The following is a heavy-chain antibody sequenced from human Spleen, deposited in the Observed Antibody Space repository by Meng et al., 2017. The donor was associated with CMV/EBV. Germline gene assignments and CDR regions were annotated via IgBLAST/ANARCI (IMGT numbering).Heavy chain of an antibody. D-gene: IGHD4-23*01. CDR3: ARDHYGGNSRWLDP. Sequence: SGGSISSSNWWSWVRQPPGKGLEWSGEIYHSGSTNYNPSLKSRVTISVDKSKNQFSLKVSSVTAADTAVYYCARDHYGGNSRWLDPWGQGTLVTVSS. V-gene: IGHV4-4*02. J-gene: IGHJ5*02. CDR1: GGSISSSNW. CDR2: IYHSGST.